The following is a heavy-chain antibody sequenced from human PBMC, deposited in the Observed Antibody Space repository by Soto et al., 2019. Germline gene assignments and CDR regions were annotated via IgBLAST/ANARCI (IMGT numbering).Heavy chain of an antibody. CDR2: IYYDGSNK. D-gene: IGHD3-3*01. Sequence: QVQLVESGGGVVQPGRSLRLSCAASGFTFTSYGMHWVRQAPGKGLEWVAVIYYDGSNKYYADSVKGRFTISRDNSKNPLYLQMNSLRAADTAVYYCARDPTPRVRFYFDYWGQGTLVTVSS. V-gene: IGHV3-33*01. CDR1: GFTFTSYG. J-gene: IGHJ4*02. CDR3: ARDPTPRVRFYFDY.